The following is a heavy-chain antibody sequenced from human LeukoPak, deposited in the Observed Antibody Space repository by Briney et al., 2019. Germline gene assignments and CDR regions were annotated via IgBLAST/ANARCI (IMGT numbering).Heavy chain of an antibody. J-gene: IGHJ4*02. CDR3: ARSVEQWLVPFDY. D-gene: IGHD6-19*01. CDR2: IYPGDSVT. CDR1: GYRFTSYW. V-gene: IGHV5-51*01. Sequence: GESLKISCKGSGYRFTSYWIGWVRQMPGKGLEWMGIIYPGDSVTRYSPSFQGQVTISADKSISTAYLQWSSLKASDTAMYYCARSVEQWLVPFDYWGQGTLVTVSS.